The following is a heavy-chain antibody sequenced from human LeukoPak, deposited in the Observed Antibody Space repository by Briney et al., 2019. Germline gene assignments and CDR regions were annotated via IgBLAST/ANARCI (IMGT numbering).Heavy chain of an antibody. CDR2: IIPILGIA. V-gene: IGHV1-69*10. D-gene: IGHD6-13*01. CDR3: ARDRAAAGTWFDF. CDR1: GGTFSSYT. Sequence: ASVKGSCQASGGTFSSYTIGWVRHAPGQGLAWMGWIIPILGIADYAQRFQGRVTITADEPTSTAYMELSSLRSEDRAVYYCARDRAAAGTWFDFWGQGTLVSVSS. J-gene: IGHJ4*02.